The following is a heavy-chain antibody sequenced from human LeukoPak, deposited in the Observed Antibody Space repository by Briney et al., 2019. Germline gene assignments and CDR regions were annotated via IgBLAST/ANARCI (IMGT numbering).Heavy chain of an antibody. J-gene: IGHJ6*02. D-gene: IGHD2-21*02. Sequence: GGSLRLSCSASGFTFSSYAMHWVRQAPGKGLEYVSAISSNGGSTYYADSVKGRFTISRDNSKNTLYLQMNSLRAEDTAVYYCAKDFGDGDCVRRLHYYYGMDVWGQGTTVTVSS. CDR2: ISSNGGST. CDR3: AKDFGDGDCVRRLHYYYGMDV. CDR1: GFTFSSYA. V-gene: IGHV3-64*04.